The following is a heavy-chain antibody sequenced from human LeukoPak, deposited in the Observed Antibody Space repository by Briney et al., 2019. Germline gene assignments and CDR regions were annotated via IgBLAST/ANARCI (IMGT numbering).Heavy chain of an antibody. D-gene: IGHD2-2*01. Sequence: GRSLRLSCAASGFTFSSYGMHWVRQAPGKGLEWVAVISYDGSNKYYADSVKGRFTISRDNSKNTLYLQMNSLRAEDTAVYYCAKGYCSSTSCYFNWFDPWGQGTLVTVSS. J-gene: IGHJ5*02. CDR2: ISYDGSNK. V-gene: IGHV3-30*18. CDR3: AKGYCSSTSCYFNWFDP. CDR1: GFTFSSYG.